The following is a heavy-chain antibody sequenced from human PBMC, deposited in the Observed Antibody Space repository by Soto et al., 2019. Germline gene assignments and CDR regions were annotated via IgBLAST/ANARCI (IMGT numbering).Heavy chain of an antibody. J-gene: IGHJ6*03. CDR2: IYYSGST. CDR3: ARLPFTIFGVVASFMPPYYYYYMDV. V-gene: IGHV4-39*01. CDR1: GGSISSSSYY. Sequence: SETLSLTCTVSGGSISSSSYYWGWIRQPPGKGLEWIGSIYYSGSTYYNPSLKSRVTISVDTSKNQFSLKLSSVTAADTAVYYCARLPFTIFGVVASFMPPYYYYYMDVWGKGTTVTVSS. D-gene: IGHD3-3*01.